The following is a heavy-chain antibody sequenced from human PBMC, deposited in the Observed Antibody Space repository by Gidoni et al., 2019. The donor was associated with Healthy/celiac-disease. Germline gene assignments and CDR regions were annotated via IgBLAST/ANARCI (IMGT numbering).Heavy chain of an antibody. D-gene: IGHD3-22*01. V-gene: IGHV3-23*01. Sequence: LSCAASGFTFSSYAMSWVRQAPGKGLEWVSAISGSGGSTYYADPVKGRFTISRDNSKNTLYLQMNSLRAEDTAVYYCAKEDYYDSSGYSSHWGQGTLVTVSS. CDR2: ISGSGGST. CDR1: GFTFSSYA. CDR3: AKEDYYDSSGYSSH. J-gene: IGHJ4*02.